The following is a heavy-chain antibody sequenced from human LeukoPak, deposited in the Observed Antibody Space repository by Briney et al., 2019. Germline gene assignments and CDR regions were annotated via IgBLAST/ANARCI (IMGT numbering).Heavy chain of an antibody. CDR2: ISSSSSYI. CDR1: GFTFSSYS. V-gene: IGHV3-21*01. D-gene: IGHD3-22*01. J-gene: IGHJ4*02. Sequence: PGGSLRLSCAAPGFTFSSYSMNWVRQAPGKGLEWVSCISSSSSYIYYADSVKGRFTISRDNAKNSLYLQMNSLRAEDTAVYYCARARKDYDSSGYYYFDYWGQGTLVTVSS. CDR3: ARARKDYDSSGYYYFDY.